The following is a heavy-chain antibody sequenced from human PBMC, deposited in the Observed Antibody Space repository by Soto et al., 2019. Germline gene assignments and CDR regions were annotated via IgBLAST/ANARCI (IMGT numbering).Heavy chain of an antibody. V-gene: IGHV1-18*01. Sequence: GASGKVSCKASGYSFDRYGISWVRQAPGQRPEWMGWISADNGDTRFSQKVQGRLTLTTDTSTNTAYMDLRSLSSDDTAVYYCARDRSYYYETSGYPFDYWGQGTQVTVSS. CDR3: ARDRSYYYETSGYPFDY. CDR2: ISADNGDT. D-gene: IGHD3-22*01. J-gene: IGHJ4*02. CDR1: GYSFDRYG.